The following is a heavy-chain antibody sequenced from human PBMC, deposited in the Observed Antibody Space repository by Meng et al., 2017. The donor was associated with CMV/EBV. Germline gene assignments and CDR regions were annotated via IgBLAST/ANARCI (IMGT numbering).Heavy chain of an antibody. CDR1: GFTFSSYA. D-gene: IGHD2-2*01. CDR2: ISGSDNST. V-gene: IGHV3-23*01. J-gene: IGHJ4*02. CDR3: AREGAYCSSTSCYGYFDY. Sequence: GESLKISCAASGFTFSSYAMSWVRQAPGKGLEWVSAISGSDNSTYYADSVKGRFTISRDNSKNTLYLQMNSLRAEDTAVYYCAREGAYCSSTSCYGYFDYWGQGTLVTVSS.